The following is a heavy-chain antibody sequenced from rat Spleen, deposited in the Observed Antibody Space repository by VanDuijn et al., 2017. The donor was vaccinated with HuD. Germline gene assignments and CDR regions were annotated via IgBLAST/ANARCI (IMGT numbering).Heavy chain of an antibody. J-gene: IGHJ3*01. CDR3: ATQGAGIHNWFVH. D-gene: IGHD1-11*01. V-gene: IGHV5S23*01. CDR1: GFTFSNYY. CDR2: ISTGGGNT. Sequence: EVQLVESGGGLVQPGRSLHLSCAASGFTFSNYYMAWVRQTPTKGLEWVASISTGGGNTYYRDSVKGRFTISRDNAKSTLYLQMDSLRSEDTATYYCATQGAGIHNWFVHWGQGTLVTVSS.